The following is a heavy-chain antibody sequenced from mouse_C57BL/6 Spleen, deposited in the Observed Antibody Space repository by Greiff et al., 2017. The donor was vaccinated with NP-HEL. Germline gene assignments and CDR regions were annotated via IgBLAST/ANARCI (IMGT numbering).Heavy chain of an antibody. V-gene: IGHV5-4*03. D-gene: IGHD2-3*01. J-gene: IGHJ4*01. Sequence: EVNVVESGGGLVKPGGSLKLSCAASGFTFSSYAMSWVRQTPEKRLEWVATISDGGSYTYYPDNVKGRFTISRDNAKNNLYLQMSHLKSEDTAMYYCARSDGYYAMDYWGQGTSVTVSS. CDR3: ARSDGYYAMDY. CDR2: ISDGGSYT. CDR1: GFTFSSYA.